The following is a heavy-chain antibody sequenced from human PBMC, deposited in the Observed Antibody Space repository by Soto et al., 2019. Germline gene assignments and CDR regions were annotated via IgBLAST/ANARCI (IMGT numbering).Heavy chain of an antibody. J-gene: IGHJ4*02. D-gene: IGHD1-7*01. CDR2: IYRTGSP. CDR1: VGSFTSNHG. V-gene: IGHV4-4*02. Sequence: SSEPLSPPCAVSVGSFTSNHGCTWVRQPPGQGLEWIGEIYRTGSPNYNPSLKSRVTISLDKSENQFSLKVTSLTAADTAVYYCASRDPGTSVDYWGQGTLVTVSS. CDR3: ASRDPGTSVDY.